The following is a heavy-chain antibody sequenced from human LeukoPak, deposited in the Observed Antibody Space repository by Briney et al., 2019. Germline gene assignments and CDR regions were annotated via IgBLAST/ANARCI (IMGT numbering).Heavy chain of an antibody. J-gene: IGHJ4*02. CDR1: GFTFSSYS. V-gene: IGHV4-34*01. CDR3: ARGTGDGQQLVISYYFDY. D-gene: IGHD6-13*01. CDR2: ISHSGST. Sequence: GSLRLSCAASGFTFSSYSMNWVRQPPGKGLEWIGEISHSGSTNYNPSLKSRVTISVDTSKNQFSLKLSSVTAADTAVYYCARGTGDGQQLVISYYFDYWGQGTLVTVSS.